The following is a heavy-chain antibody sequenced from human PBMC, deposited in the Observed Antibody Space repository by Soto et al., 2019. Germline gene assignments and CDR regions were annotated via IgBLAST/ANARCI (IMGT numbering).Heavy chain of an antibody. CDR1: GYTFTSYG. Sequence: VQLVQSGAEVKEPEASVKVSCKASGYTFTSYGISWVRQAPGQGLEWMGWISTNNGNTNYPQKFQGRVTMTTDTSTGTAYMERRSLRSDATAVYYCAKARVGTTATRDFDYWGQGTLVTVSS. CDR2: ISTNNGNT. D-gene: IGHD1-1*01. CDR3: AKARVGTTATRDFDY. J-gene: IGHJ4*02. V-gene: IGHV1-18*01.